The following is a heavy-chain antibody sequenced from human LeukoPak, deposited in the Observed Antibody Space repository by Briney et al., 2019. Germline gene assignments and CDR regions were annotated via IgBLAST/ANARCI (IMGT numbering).Heavy chain of an antibody. D-gene: IGHD5-12*01. Sequence: MPSETLSLTCTVSGGSISSYYWSWIRQPPGKGLEWIGYIYYSGSTNYNPSLKSRVTISVDTSKNQFSLKLSSVTAADTAVYYCAREISFSGYSGYDGGIYYFDYWGQGTLVTVSS. J-gene: IGHJ4*02. V-gene: IGHV4-59*12. CDR3: AREISFSGYSGYDGGIYYFDY. CDR1: GGSISSYY. CDR2: IYYSGST.